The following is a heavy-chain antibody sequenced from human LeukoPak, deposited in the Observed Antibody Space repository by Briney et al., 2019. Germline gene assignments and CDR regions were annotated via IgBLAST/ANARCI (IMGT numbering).Heavy chain of an antibody. D-gene: IGHD4-11*01. V-gene: IGHV3-48*01. CDR1: GFTLFDYS. CDR2: ISGSTGTI. J-gene: IGHJ5*02. Sequence: SGGSLRLSCGASGFTLFDYSMNWIRQAPGKGLEWISYISGSTGTIYYADSVKGRFTISRDNAKNSLYLQMNSLRAEDTAVYFCARDGDYSDYTTTVGYDLWGQGTQVTVSS. CDR3: ARDGDYSDYTTTVGYDL.